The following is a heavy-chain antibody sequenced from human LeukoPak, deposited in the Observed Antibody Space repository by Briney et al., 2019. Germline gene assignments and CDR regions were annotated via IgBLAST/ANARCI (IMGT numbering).Heavy chain of an antibody. D-gene: IGHD3-16*01. CDR3: ARGAGGPDY. Sequence: SETLSLTCTVSGGSISSSSYYWGWIRQPPGKGLEWIGSIYYSGSTYYNPSLKSRVTISVDTSTNDFSLRMTSVTAADTAIYYCARGAGGPDYWGQGTLVTVSS. V-gene: IGHV4-39*07. CDR1: GGSISSSSYY. CDR2: IYYSGST. J-gene: IGHJ4*02.